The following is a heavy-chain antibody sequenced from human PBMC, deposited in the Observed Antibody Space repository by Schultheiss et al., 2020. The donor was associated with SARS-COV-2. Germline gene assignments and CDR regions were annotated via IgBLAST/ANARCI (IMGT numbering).Heavy chain of an antibody. CDR1: GFTFSSYW. CDR2: INSDGSST. Sequence: GGSLRLSCAASGFTFSSYWMHWVRQAPGKGLVWVSRINSDGSSTSYADSVKGRFTISRDNAKNTLYLQMNSLRAEDTAVYYCARVRLYDILTGYRDYYYGMDVWGQGTTVTVSS. CDR3: ARVRLYDILTGYRDYYYGMDV. V-gene: IGHV3-74*01. D-gene: IGHD3-9*01. J-gene: IGHJ6*02.